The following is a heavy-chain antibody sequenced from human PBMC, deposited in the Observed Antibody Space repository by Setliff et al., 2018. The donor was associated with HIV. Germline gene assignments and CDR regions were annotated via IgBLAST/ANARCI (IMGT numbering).Heavy chain of an antibody. CDR2: IIPIFETT. CDR3: ARDRGYFDWLSSGAFDI. CDR1: GYAFTDYY. J-gene: IGHJ3*02. Sequence: GASVKVSCKASGYAFTDYYIHWVRQAPGQGLEWMGRIIPIFETTDYAQKFQGRVTITADKSTSTAYLELSSLRSEDTAVYYCARDRGYFDWLSSGAFDIWGQGTMVTVSS. D-gene: IGHD3-9*01. V-gene: IGHV1-69*06.